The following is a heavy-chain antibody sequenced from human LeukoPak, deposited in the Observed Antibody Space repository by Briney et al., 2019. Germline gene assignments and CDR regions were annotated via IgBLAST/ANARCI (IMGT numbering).Heavy chain of an antibody. CDR3: ARLIWSGYYLPDY. CDR1: GGSFSGYY. D-gene: IGHD3-3*01. J-gene: IGHJ4*02. CDR2: INHSGST. V-gene: IGHV4-34*01. Sequence: SETLSLTCAVYGGSFSGYYWSWIRQPPGKGLEWIGEINHSGSTYYNPSLKSRVTISVDTSKNQFSLKLSSVTAADTAVYYCARLIWSGYYLPDYWGQGTLVTVSS.